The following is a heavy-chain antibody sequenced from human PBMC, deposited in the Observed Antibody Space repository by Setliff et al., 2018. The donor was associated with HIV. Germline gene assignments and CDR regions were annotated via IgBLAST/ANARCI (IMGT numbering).Heavy chain of an antibody. CDR3: ASRVYYYDSSGYLREEGFDP. J-gene: IGHJ5*02. D-gene: IGHD3-22*01. V-gene: IGHV4-34*01. CDR1: GGSFSGYY. CDR2: MNHRGVI. Sequence: LSLTCTVYGGSFSGYYWTWIRQPPGKGLEFIGEMNHRGVIKYLSSLKSRVTMAVDTSKKQFSLKLSSVTAADAAVYYCASRVYYYDSSGYLREEGFDPWGQGTQVTVSS.